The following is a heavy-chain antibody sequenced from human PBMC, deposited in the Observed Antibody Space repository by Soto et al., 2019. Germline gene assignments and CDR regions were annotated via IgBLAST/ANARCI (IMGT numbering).Heavy chain of an antibody. CDR1: GFTFSIYA. Sequence: LRLSCAASGFTFSIYAMTWVRQSPGKGLEWVSSMSRTGDNTYYADSVKGRFTISRDNSKNTLYLQMNSLRAEDTAIYYCAKDQSNSNPLYYFDFWGPGTLVTVSS. CDR2: MSRTGDNT. V-gene: IGHV3-23*01. J-gene: IGHJ4*02. CDR3: AKDQSNSNPLYYFDF. D-gene: IGHD3-22*01.